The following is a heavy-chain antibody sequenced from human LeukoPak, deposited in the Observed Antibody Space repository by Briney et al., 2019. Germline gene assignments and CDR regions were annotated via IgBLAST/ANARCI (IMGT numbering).Heavy chain of an antibody. CDR1: GFTFSTYW. CDR3: ARHLNYYFDY. V-gene: IGHV3-74*01. Sequence: GGSLRLSCAASGFTFSTYWMHWVRQAPGKGLVWVSRISSDGSITSYADSVKGRFTISRDNAKNTLYLQMNSLRAEDTAVYYCARHLNYYFDYWGQGTLVTVSS. D-gene: IGHD3-10*01. CDR2: ISSDGSIT. J-gene: IGHJ4*02.